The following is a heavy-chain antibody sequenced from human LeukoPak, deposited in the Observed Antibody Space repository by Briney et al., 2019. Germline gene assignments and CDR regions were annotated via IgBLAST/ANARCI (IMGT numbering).Heavy chain of an antibody. CDR2: INSDDSST. CDR1: GFAFSNYW. J-gene: IGHJ5*02. V-gene: IGHV3-74*01. CDR3: AREGRGGTFDP. Sequence: GGSLRLSCAASGFAFSNYWMHWVRQAPGKGLLWVSRINSDDSSTRYADSVQGRFTISRDNAKNTLYLHMNSLRAEDTAVYYCAREGRGGTFDPWGQGTLVTVSS. D-gene: IGHD3-10*01.